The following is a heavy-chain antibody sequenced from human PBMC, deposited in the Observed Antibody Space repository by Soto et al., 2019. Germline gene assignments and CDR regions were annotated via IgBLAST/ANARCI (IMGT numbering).Heavy chain of an antibody. CDR2: IIPIFGTA. Sequence: CKASGGTFSSYAISWVRQAPGQGLEWMGGIIPIFGTANYAQKFQGRVTITADESTSTAYMELSSLRSEDTAVYYCASSGFGSSGMDVWGQGTTVTVSS. CDR3: ASSGFGSSGMDV. V-gene: IGHV1-69*01. J-gene: IGHJ6*02. CDR1: GGTFSSYA. D-gene: IGHD3-10*01.